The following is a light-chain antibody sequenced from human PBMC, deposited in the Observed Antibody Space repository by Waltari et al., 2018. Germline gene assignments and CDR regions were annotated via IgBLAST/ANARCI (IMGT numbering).Light chain of an antibody. J-gene: IGLJ2*01. CDR1: SSNAGRYNY. CDR2: DVS. V-gene: IGLV2-14*03. CDR3: SSHSNSGSYVV. Sequence: QSALTQPASVSGSPGQSIPISCTGTSSNAGRYNYVPWYQQHPGKAPKLMIYDVSYRPSGVSDRFSCSKSGNTASLTISGLQAEDEADYYCSSHSNSGSYVVFGGGTKLTVL.